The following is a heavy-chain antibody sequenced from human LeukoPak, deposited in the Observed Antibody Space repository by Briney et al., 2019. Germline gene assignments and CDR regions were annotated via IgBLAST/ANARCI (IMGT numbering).Heavy chain of an antibody. CDR2: IKQDGSQK. V-gene: IGHV3-7*01. J-gene: IGHJ4*02. D-gene: IGHD3-3*01. Sequence: GGSLRLSCAASGFTFSNYWIHWVRQAPGKGLEWVANIKQDGSQKYYVDSVKGRFSISRDNAKNSLYLQMNSLRAEDTAVYCARGVPYASWSGPHYSDYWGQGTLVTVSS. CDR3: ARGVPYASWSGPHYSDY. CDR1: GFTFSNYW.